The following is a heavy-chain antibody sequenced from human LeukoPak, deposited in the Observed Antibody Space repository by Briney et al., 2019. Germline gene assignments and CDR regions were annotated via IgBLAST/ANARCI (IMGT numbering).Heavy chain of an antibody. CDR2: IYETGST. D-gene: IGHD2-15*01. CDR3: ARHSGSGYYFYFYTMDV. J-gene: IGHJ6*01. V-gene: IGHV4-39*01. Sequence: WVRQPPGKGLEWIGCIYETGSTYYKSSLKSRVTISVDTSKNQFSLKLSSVTAADTAVYYCARHSGSGYYFYFYTMDVWGQGATVTVSS.